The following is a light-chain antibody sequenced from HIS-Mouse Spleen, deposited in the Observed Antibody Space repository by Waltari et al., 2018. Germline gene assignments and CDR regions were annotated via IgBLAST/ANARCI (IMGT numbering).Light chain of an antibody. CDR2: DAS. CDR1: QDISNY. V-gene: IGKV1-33*01. J-gene: IGKJ4*01. CDR3: QQYDNLPLT. Sequence: DIQMTQSPSSLSASVADRVTLTCQASQDISNYLNWYQQQPGKAPKLLIYDASNLETGVPSRFSGSGSGTDFTFTISSLQPEDIATYYCQQYDNLPLTFGGGTKVEIK.